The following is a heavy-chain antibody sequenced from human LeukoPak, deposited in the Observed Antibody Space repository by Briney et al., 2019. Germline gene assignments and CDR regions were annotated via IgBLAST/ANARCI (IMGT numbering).Heavy chain of an antibody. Sequence: ESLKISCKGSGYSFTSYWIGWVRQMPGEGLEWMGIIYPGDSDTRYSPSFQGQVTMSVDKAISTAYLQWSSLKASDTAIYYCATFSGSYYYFDYWGQGTLVTVSS. CDR2: IYPGDSDT. V-gene: IGHV5-51*01. CDR3: ATFSGSYYYFDY. J-gene: IGHJ4*02. CDR1: GYSFTSYW. D-gene: IGHD1-26*01.